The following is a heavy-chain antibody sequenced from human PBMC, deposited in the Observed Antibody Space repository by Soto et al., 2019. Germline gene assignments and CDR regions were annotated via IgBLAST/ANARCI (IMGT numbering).Heavy chain of an antibody. J-gene: IGHJ4*02. CDR2: IKSKTDGGTT. D-gene: IGHD1-26*01. Sequence: GGSLRLSCAASGFTFSNAWMSWVRQAPGKGLEWVGRIKSKTDGGTTDYAAPVKGRFTISRDDSKNTLYLQMNSLKTEDTAVYYCTTDSGSYEGFDYWGQGTLVTVSS. V-gene: IGHV3-15*01. CDR3: TTDSGSYEGFDY. CDR1: GFTFSNAW.